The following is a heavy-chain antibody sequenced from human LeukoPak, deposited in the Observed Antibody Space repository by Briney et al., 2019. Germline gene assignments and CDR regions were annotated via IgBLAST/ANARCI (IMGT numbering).Heavy chain of an antibody. V-gene: IGHV5-51*01. CDR1: GYSFTTYW. J-gene: IGHJ3*02. Sequence: GESLKISCKASGYSFTTYWIGWVRQTPGKGLEWMAIIYPGDSDPRYSPSFRGQVTFSADKSISTAHLHWSSLKASDTAMYYCATRGGGQMVRGIPDAFDIWGQGTMVTVSS. CDR2: IYPGDSDP. D-gene: IGHD3-10*01. CDR3: ATRGGGQMVRGIPDAFDI.